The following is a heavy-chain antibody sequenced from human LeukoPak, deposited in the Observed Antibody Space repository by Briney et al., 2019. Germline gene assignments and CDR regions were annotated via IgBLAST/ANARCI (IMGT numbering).Heavy chain of an antibody. V-gene: IGHV3-30-3*01. CDR2: ISYDGSNK. CDR3: ARDVKGVFDY. J-gene: IGHJ4*02. CDR1: GFTFSSYA. Sequence: PGGSLRLSCAASGFTFSSYAMHWVRQAPGKGLEWVAVISYDGSNKYYADSVKGQFTISRDNSKNTLYLQMNSLRAEDTAVYYCARDVKGVFDYWGQGTLVTVSS.